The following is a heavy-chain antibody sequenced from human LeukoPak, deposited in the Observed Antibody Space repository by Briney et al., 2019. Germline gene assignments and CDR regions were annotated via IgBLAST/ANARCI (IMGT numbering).Heavy chain of an antibody. CDR2: ISAYNGNT. CDR3: ARGFPLPGAGYMDV. D-gene: IGHD3-10*01. V-gene: IGHV1-18*01. J-gene: IGHJ6*03. CDR1: GYTFTSYG. Sequence: ASVKVSCKASGYTFTSYGISWVRQAPGQGLEWMGWISAYNGNTNYARKLQGRVTMTTDTSTSTAYMELRSLRSDDTAVYYCARGFPLPGAGYMDVWGKGTTVTISS.